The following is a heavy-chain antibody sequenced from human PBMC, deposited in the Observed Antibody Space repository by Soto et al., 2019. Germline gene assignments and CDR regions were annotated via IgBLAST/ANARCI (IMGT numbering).Heavy chain of an antibody. J-gene: IGHJ6*02. V-gene: IGHV3-53*01. CDR2: INSGGST. CDR1: GFTVSSHY. CDR3: AREVFCSSSSCQVRYGMDV. D-gene: IGHD2-2*01. Sequence: SLRLSCAPSGFTVSSHYMSWVRQAPGKGLEWVPVINSGGSTYYADSVKGRFTISRDHSRNTLYLQMNSLRVEDTAVYYCAREVFCSSSSCQVRYGMDVWGQGTTVTVSS.